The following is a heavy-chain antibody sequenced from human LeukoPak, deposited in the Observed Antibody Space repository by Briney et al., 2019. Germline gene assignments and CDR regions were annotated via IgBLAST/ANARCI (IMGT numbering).Heavy chain of an antibody. CDR3: ARISGSYYGYYYYYMDV. V-gene: IGHV4-4*07. Sequence: PSETLSLTCTVSGGSISSYYWSWIRQPAGKGLEWIGRIYTSGSTNYNPSLKSRVTMSVDTSKNQFSLKLSPVTAADTAVYYCARISGSYYGYYYYYMDVWGKGPRSPSP. J-gene: IGHJ6*03. D-gene: IGHD1-26*01. CDR2: IYTSGST. CDR1: GGSISSYY.